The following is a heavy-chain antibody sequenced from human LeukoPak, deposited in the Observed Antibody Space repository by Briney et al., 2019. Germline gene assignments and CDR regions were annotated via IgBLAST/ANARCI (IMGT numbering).Heavy chain of an antibody. V-gene: IGHV1-8*01. CDR2: MNPNSGNT. CDR1: GYTFTSYD. D-gene: IGHD6-19*01. Sequence: APVKVSCTASGYTFTSYDINWVRQATGQGLEWMGWMNPNSGNTGYAQKFQGRVTMTRNTSISTAYMELSSLRSEDTAVYYCARRAVAEPYWNDYWGQGNLVTVSS. J-gene: IGHJ4*02. CDR3: ARRAVAEPYWNDY.